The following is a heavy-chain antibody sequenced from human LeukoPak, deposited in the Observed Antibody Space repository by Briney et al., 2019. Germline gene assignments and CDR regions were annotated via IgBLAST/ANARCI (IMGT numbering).Heavy chain of an antibody. J-gene: IGHJ4*02. CDR3: ARERKTYYFDY. CDR2: IYYSGST. CDR1: GGSISSYY. V-gene: IGHV4-59*01. Sequence: SETLSLTCTVSGGSISSYYWSWIRQPPGKGLEWIGYIYYSGSTNYNPSLKSRDTISVDTSKNQFSLKLSSVTAADTAVYYCARERKTYYFDYWGQGTLVTVSS.